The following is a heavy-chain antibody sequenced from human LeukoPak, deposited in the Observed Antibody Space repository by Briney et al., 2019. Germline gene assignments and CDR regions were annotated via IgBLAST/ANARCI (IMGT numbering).Heavy chain of an antibody. CDR1: GFTFSSYA. D-gene: IGHD5-24*01. Sequence: PGGSLRLSCAASGFTFSSYAMNWVRQAPGKGLEWVANINKDGSQKYYVDSVKGRFTISRDNAKNSLYLQMNSLRAEDTAVYFCARERWLQPDYWGQGTLVTVSS. V-gene: IGHV3-7*01. CDR3: ARERWLQPDY. CDR2: INKDGSQK. J-gene: IGHJ4*02.